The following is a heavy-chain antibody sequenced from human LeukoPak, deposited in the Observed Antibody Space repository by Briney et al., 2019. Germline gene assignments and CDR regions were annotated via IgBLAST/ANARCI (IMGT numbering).Heavy chain of an antibody. V-gene: IGHV4-34*01. D-gene: IGHD3-3*01. J-gene: IGHJ4*02. CDR2: INHSGST. CDR3: ARGLLDWSGYLLDY. CDR1: GGSFSGYY. Sequence: SETLSLTCAVYGGSFSGYYWSWIRQPPGKGLEWIGEINHSGSTNYNPSLKSRVTISVDTSKNQFSLKLSSVTAADTAVYYCARGLLDWSGYLLDYWGQGTLVTVSS.